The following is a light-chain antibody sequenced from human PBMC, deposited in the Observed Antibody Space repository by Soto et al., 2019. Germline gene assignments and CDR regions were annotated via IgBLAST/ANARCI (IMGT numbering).Light chain of an antibody. CDR1: QGIGNE. Sequence: DIQMTQSPSSLSASVGDRVTITCRASQGIGNELGWYQQKPGKAPKRLIYAASSLQRGVPSRFSGSGSETEFTLTISSLQPEDFATYFCLQHSSYPPTFGQGTRLEVK. V-gene: IGKV1-17*01. CDR2: AAS. J-gene: IGKJ1*01. CDR3: LQHSSYPPT.